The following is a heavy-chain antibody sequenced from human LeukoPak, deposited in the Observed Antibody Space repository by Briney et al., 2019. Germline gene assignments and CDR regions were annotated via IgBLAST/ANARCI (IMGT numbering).Heavy chain of an antibody. CDR3: ARDRSSSWGDYYYGMDV. CDR2: IKQAGSEK. V-gene: IGHV3-7*03. Sequence: GGSLRLSCAASGFTFSSYWMSWVRQAPGKGLEWVANIKQAGSEKYYVDCVRGRFTISRDNAKNSLYLQMNSLRAEDTAVYYCARDRSSSWGDYYYGMDVWGKGTTVTVSS. D-gene: IGHD6-13*01. CDR1: GFTFSSYW. J-gene: IGHJ6*04.